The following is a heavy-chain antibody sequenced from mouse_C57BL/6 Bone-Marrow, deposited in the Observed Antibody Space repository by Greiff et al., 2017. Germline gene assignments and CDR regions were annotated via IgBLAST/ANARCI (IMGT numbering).Heavy chain of an antibody. CDR1: GYTFTSYW. D-gene: IGHD1-1*01. CDR2: IDPSDIYT. V-gene: IGHV1-50*01. Sequence: QVQLQQPGAELVKPGASVKLSCKASGYTFTSYWMQWVKQRPGQGLEWIGEIDPSDIYTNYNQKFKGKATLTVDTSSSTAYMQLSSLTSEDSAVYYCARDYYGSYAMDYWGQGTSVTVSS. J-gene: IGHJ4*01. CDR3: ARDYYGSYAMDY.